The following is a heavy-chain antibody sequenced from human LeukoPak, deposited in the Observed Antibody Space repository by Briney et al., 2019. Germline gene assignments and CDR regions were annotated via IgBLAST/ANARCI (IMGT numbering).Heavy chain of an antibody. CDR1: GFTFSSYS. V-gene: IGHV3-21*04. J-gene: IGHJ4*02. Sequence: GGSLRLSCTASGFTFSSYSMNWVRQAPGKGLEWVSSISSSSSYIYYADSVKGRFTISRDNSKNTLYLQMNNLRAEDTAMYYCAKRQGSSASCYDYWGQGTLVTVSS. CDR3: AKRQGSSASCYDY. D-gene: IGHD2-2*01. CDR2: ISSSSSYI.